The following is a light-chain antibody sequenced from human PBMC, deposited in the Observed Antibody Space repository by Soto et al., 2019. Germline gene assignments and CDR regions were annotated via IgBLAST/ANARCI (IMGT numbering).Light chain of an antibody. CDR2: DAS. CDR1: QSVSSY. Sequence: EIVLTLSPATLSLSKGERATLSCRASQSVSSYLAWYQQKPCQAPRLLIYDASNRATGIPARFSGSGSGTDFTLTISSLEPEDFAVYYCQQRSNWLTFGGGTKVDI. J-gene: IGKJ4*01. CDR3: QQRSNWLT. V-gene: IGKV3-11*01.